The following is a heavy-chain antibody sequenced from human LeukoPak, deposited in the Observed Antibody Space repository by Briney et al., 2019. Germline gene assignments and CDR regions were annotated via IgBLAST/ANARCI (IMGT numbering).Heavy chain of an antibody. V-gene: IGHV1-8*03. CDR3: ARGGRDSNWFDP. CDR1: GYTFTSYD. D-gene: IGHD3-10*01. J-gene: IGHJ5*02. CDR2: MNPNSGNT. Sequence: GASVKVSCKASGYTFTSYDINWVRQATGQGLEWMGWMNPNSGNTGYAQKFQGRVTITRNTSISTAYMELSSLRSEDTAVYYCARGGRDSNWFDPWGQGTLVTVSS.